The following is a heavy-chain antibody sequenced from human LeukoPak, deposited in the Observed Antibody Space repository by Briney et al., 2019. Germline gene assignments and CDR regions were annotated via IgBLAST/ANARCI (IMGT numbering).Heavy chain of an antibody. CDR2: INPNSGGT. CDR3: ARGDIYWDY. CDR1: GYTFTAYY. J-gene: IGHJ4*02. Sequence: SVKVSCKASGYTFTAYYIYWLRRAPGQGLDWMGWINPNSGGTNYAQNFQDRVSMTRDTSTSTAYTEQTNLRSDDTAVYYCARGDIYWDYWGQGTQVTVSS. V-gene: IGHV1-2*02.